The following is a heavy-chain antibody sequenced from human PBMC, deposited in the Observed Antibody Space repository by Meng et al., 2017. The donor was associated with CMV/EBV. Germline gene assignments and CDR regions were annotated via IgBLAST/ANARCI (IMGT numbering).Heavy chain of an antibody. CDR3: AKDYGATAEGLGV. CDR1: GFTFSSYG. J-gene: IGHJ1*01. Sequence: GESLKISCAASGFTFSSYGMHWVRQAPGKGLEWVAVIWYDGSNKYYADSVKGRFTISRDNSKNTLYLQMNSLRAEDTAVYYCAKDYGATAEGLGVWGQGTLVTVSS. D-gene: IGHD1-26*01. CDR2: IWYDGSNK. V-gene: IGHV3-33*06.